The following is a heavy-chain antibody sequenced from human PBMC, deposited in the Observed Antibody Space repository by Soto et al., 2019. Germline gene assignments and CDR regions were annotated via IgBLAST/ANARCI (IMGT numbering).Heavy chain of an antibody. CDR2: IRSKAYGGTT. Sequence: GGSLRLSCTATGLTFGDYAMSWVRRAPGKGLEWVGFIRSKAYGGTTEYAASVKGRFTISRDDSKSIAYLQMNSLKTEDTAVYYCTRVPLYDFWSGYPFYYYYGMDVWGQGTTVTVSS. CDR1: GLTFGDYA. V-gene: IGHV3-49*04. CDR3: TRVPLYDFWSGYPFYYYYGMDV. J-gene: IGHJ6*02. D-gene: IGHD3-3*01.